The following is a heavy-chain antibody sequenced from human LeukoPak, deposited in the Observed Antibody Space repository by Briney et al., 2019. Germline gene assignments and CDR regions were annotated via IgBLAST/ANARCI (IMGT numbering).Heavy chain of an antibody. V-gene: IGHV1-18*01. CDR3: ARDRGACSSTSCYIAFDI. Sequence: ASVKVSCKASGYTFTNYDMSWVRQASGQGLEWMGWMNPNSGNTGYAQKLQGRVTMTTDTSTSTAYMELRSLRSDDTAVYYCARDRGACSSTSCYIAFDIWGQGTMVTVSS. CDR1: GYTFTNYD. CDR2: MNPNSGNT. J-gene: IGHJ3*02. D-gene: IGHD2-2*02.